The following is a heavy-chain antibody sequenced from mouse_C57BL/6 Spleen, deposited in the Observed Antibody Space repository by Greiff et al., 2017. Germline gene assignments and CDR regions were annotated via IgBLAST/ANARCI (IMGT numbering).Heavy chain of an antibody. CDR3: ARTIDSSGPYYYDMDY. V-gene: IGHV1-64*01. J-gene: IGHJ4*01. CDR1: GYTFTSYW. D-gene: IGHD3-2*02. Sequence: QVQLQQPGAELVKPGASVKLSCKASGYTFTSYWMHWVKQRPGQGLEWIGMIHPNSGSTNYNEKFKSKATLTVDKSSSTAYMQLSSLTSEDSAVYYCARTIDSSGPYYYDMDYWGQGTSVTVSS. CDR2: IHPNSGST.